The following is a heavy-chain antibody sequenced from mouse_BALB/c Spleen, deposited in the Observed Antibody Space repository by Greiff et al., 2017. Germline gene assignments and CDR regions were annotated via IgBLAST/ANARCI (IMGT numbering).Heavy chain of an antibody. V-gene: IGHV1-69*02. CDR2: IDPSDSYT. CDR3: ARWGYGSSYDYFDY. D-gene: IGHD1-1*01. J-gene: IGHJ2*01. Sequence: QVQLKQPGAELVKPGASVKLSCKASGYTFTSYWMHWVKQRPGQGLEWIGEIDPSDSYTNYNQKFKGKATLTVDKSSSTAYMQLSSLTSEDSAVYYCARWGYGSSYDYFDYWGQGTTLTVSS. CDR1: GYTFTSYW.